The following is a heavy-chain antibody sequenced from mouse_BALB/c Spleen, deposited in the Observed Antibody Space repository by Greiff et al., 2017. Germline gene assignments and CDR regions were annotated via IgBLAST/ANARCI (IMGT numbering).Heavy chain of an antibody. CDR3: ARHDDYYGSGAMDY. CDR2: IWSDGST. Sequence: VHLVESGPDLVAPSQSLSITCTVSGFSLTSYGVHWVRQPPGKGLEWLVVIWSDGSTTYNSALKSRLSISKDNSKSQVFLKMNSLQTDDTAMYYCARHDDYYGSGAMDYWGQGTSVTVSS. CDR1: GFSLTSYG. J-gene: IGHJ4*01. V-gene: IGHV2-6-2*01. D-gene: IGHD1-1*01.